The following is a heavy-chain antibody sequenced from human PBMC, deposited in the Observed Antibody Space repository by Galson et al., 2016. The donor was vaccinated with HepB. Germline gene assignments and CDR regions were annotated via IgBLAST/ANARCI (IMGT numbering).Heavy chain of an antibody. CDR2: IIPISDTT. Sequence: KVSCKASGXXITSYXXSWVRXAPGQGLEXXXGIIPISDTTNYAQKFHGRVTITADKATNTAPMELSSLRYDDTAVYYCARGPRYCTRSRCSIMADSFDIXXQGTLVTVXS. V-gene: IGHV1-69*06. J-gene: IGHJ3*02. CDR1: GXXITSYX. D-gene: IGHD2-8*01. CDR3: ARGPRYCTRSRCSIMADSFDI.